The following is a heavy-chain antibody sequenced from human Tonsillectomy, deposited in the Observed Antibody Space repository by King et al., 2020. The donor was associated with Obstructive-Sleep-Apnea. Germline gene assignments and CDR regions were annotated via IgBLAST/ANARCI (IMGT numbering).Heavy chain of an antibody. D-gene: IGHD3-16*01. V-gene: IGHV4-31*03. J-gene: IGHJ3*02. Sequence: QLQESGPGLVKPSQTLSLTCTVSGGSISSGGYYWSWIRQHPGKGLEWIGYIYYSGSTYYNPSLKSRVTISVDPSKNQFSLMLSSVTAADTAVYYCATPTRGGAFDIWGQGTMVTVSS. CDR3: ATPTRGGAFDI. CDR2: IYYSGST. CDR1: GGSISSGGYY.